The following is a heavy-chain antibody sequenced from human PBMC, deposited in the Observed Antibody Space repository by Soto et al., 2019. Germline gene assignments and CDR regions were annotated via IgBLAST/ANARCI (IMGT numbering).Heavy chain of an antibody. V-gene: IGHV4-39*02. J-gene: IGHJ4*02. Sequence: SSETLSLTCTVSGGSISSSSYYWGWIRQPPGKGLEWIGSIYYSGSTYYNPSLKSRVTISVDTSKNQFSLKLSSVTAADTAVYYCARDYRVDTAMVTGYWGQGTLVTVSS. CDR2: IYYSGST. CDR3: ARDYRVDTAMVTGY. CDR1: GGSISSSSYY. D-gene: IGHD5-18*01.